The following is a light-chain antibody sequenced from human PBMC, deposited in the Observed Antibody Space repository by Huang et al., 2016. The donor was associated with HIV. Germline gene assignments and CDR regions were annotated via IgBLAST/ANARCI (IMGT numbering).Light chain of an antibody. V-gene: IGKV3-15*01. J-gene: IGKJ2*01. Sequence: EIVMTQSPATLSVSPGERATLSCRASQTVSSNLAWYQQKPGQAPRLLIYGASTRATDIPARFSGSGSGTEFTLTISSLQSEDFAVYYCQHYRVWPPVYTFGQGTKLEIK. CDR2: GAS. CDR1: QTVSSN. CDR3: QHYRVWPPVYT.